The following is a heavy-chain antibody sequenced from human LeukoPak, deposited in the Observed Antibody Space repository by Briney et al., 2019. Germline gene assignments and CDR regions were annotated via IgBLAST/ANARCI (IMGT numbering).Heavy chain of an antibody. Sequence: GGSLRLSCAASGFTFSSYSMNWVRQAPGKGPEWVSSISSSSSYIYYADSVKGRFTISRDNAKNSLYLQMNSLRAEDTAVYYCARVPALLWFGEYQSYYYYYGMDVWGQGTTVTVSS. CDR2: ISSSSSYI. V-gene: IGHV3-21*01. CDR3: ARVPALLWFGEYQSYYYYYGMDV. D-gene: IGHD3-10*01. CDR1: GFTFSSYS. J-gene: IGHJ6*02.